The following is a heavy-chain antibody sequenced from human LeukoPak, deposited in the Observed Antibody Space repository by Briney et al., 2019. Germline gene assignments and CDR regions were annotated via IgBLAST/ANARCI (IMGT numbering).Heavy chain of an antibody. J-gene: IGHJ4*02. CDR1: GYTFTSYY. V-gene: IGHV1-46*01. CDR3: ARDRAIFGVVTHNYLDY. Sequence: GASVKVSCKASGYTFTSYYMHWVRQAPGQGLEWMGIINPSGGSTSYAQKFQGRVTMTRDTSTSTVYMELSSLRSEDTAVYYCARDRAIFGVVTHNYLDYWGQGTLVTVSS. CDR2: INPSGGST. D-gene: IGHD3-3*01.